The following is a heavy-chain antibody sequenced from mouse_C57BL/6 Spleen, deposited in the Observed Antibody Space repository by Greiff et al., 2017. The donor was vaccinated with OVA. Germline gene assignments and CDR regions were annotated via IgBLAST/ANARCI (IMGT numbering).Heavy chain of an antibody. CDR2: IDPSDSYT. CDR3: ARSGTGSSSRGAMDY. D-gene: IGHD1-1*01. J-gene: IGHJ4*01. CDR1: GYTFTSYW. Sequence: VQLQQPGAELVMPGASVKLSCKASGYTFTSYWMHWVKQRPGQGLEWIGEIDPSDSYTNYNQKFKGKSTLTVDKSSSTAYMQLSSLTSEDSAVYYCARSGTGSSSRGAMDYWGQGTSVTVSS. V-gene: IGHV1-69*01.